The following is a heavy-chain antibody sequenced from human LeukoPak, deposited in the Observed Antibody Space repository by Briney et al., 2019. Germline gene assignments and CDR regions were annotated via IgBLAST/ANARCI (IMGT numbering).Heavy chain of an antibody. CDR2: IWSDGSKK. Sequence: GGSLRLSCAASGFTFSNHGMHWVRQAPGEGLEWVAVIWSDGSKKSFADSVKGRFTISRDSSMMMMYLQMNSLRAEDTALYYCAKDEGSSSMAGICDFWGQGTQVTVSS. CDR3: AKDEGSSSMAGICDF. CDR1: GFTFSNHG. V-gene: IGHV3-33*06. J-gene: IGHJ4*02. D-gene: IGHD6-6*01.